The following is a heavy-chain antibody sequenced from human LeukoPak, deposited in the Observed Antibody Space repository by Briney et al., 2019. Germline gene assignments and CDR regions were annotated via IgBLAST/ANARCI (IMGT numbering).Heavy chain of an antibody. V-gene: IGHV4-31*03. CDR3: ARVGRHYDESSDAVEY. CDR2: SYYSGST. Sequence: PSETLSLTGTFSGGSISRGAYDWSWIRQHPGKGLEWIGYSYYSGSTYYNPSLKSRVTISVDTSKNQFSLKLSSVTAADTAVYYCARVGRHYDESSDAVEYWGQGTLVTVSS. CDR1: GGSISRGAYD. D-gene: IGHD3-22*01. J-gene: IGHJ4*02.